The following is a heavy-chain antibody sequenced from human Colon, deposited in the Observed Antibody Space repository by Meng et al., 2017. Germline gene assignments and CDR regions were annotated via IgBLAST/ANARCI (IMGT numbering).Heavy chain of an antibody. CDR2: ISYDGSNK. Sequence: GESLKISCAASGFTFSSYAMHWVRQAPGEGLEWVAVISYDGSNKYYADSVKGRFTISRDNSKNTLYLQMNSLRAEDTAVYYCASERTPLAAAGTELDYWGQGTLVTVSS. CDR1: GFTFSSYA. V-gene: IGHV3-30*04. J-gene: IGHJ4*02. CDR3: ASERTPLAAAGTELDY. D-gene: IGHD6-13*01.